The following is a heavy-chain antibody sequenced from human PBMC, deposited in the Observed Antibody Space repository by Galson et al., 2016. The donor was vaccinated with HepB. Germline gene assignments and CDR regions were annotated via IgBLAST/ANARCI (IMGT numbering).Heavy chain of an antibody. CDR1: GFTFSTYS. V-gene: IGHV3-21*04. D-gene: IGHD3-16*01. CDR2: ISSSSTYI. Sequence: SLRLSCAASGFTFSTYSMNWVRQAPGKGLEWLSSISSSSTYIYYADSVRGRFTISRDTAENTVYLQMNSLRPEDTAIYYCATRSGRDHLLGEYWGQGTLVTVSS. J-gene: IGHJ4*02. CDR3: ATRSGRDHLLGEY.